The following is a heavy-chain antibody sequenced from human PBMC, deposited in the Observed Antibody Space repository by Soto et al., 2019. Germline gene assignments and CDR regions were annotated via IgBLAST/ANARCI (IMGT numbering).Heavy chain of an antibody. CDR1: GGSISSSNW. Sequence: PETLSLTCAVSGGSISSSNWWSWVRQPPGKGLEWIGQIYHSGSTNYNPSLKSRVTIAVDKSKNQFSLKLSSVTAADTAVYYCARHVTTYDFWSGYARYYYYYGMDVWGQGTTVTVSS. CDR3: ARHVTTYDFWSGYARYYYYYGMDV. V-gene: IGHV4-4*03. CDR2: IYHSGST. J-gene: IGHJ6*02. D-gene: IGHD3-3*01.